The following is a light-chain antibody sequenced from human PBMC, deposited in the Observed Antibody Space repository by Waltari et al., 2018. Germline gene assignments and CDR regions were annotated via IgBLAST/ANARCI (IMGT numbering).Light chain of an antibody. J-gene: IGKJ5*01. CDR3: QQYNNWPFT. CDR2: GAS. CDR1: QTVSSN. V-gene: IGKV3-15*01. Sequence: EMVMTQSPSTLSLSPGEGATLYCRASQTVSSNLAWDQQKPGQAPRLLIYGASTRATGIPARFSVSGSGTDFTLTISSLQSEDFAVYDCQQYNNWPFTFGQATRLEIK.